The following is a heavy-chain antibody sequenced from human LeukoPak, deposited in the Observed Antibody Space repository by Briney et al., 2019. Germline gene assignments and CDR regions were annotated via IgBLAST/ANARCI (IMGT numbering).Heavy chain of an antibody. J-gene: IGHJ4*02. D-gene: IGHD3-3*01. V-gene: IGHV3-23*01. CDR2: ISGSGGSA. CDR3: AKKYDFWSGYYDY. Sequence: GGSLRLSCAASGFTFSSYAMSWVRQAPGKGLEWVSAISGSGGSAYYADSVKGRFTISRDNSKNTLYLQMNSLRAEDTAVYYCAKKYDFWSGYYDYWGQGTLVTVSS. CDR1: GFTFSSYA.